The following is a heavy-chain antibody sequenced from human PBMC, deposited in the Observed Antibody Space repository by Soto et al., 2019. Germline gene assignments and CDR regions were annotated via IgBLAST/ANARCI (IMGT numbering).Heavy chain of an antibody. J-gene: IGHJ5*02. CDR2: IYWDDDK. V-gene: IGHV2-5*02. D-gene: IGHD1-7*01. CDR1: GFSPSTSGVG. Sequence: SGPTLVNPTQTLTLTCTFSGFSPSTSGVGVGWIRQPPGKALEWLALIYWDDDKRYSPSLKSRLTITKDTSKNQVVLTMTNMDPVDTATYYCAHSVKWYNWNYEESDWFDPWGQGTLVTVSS. CDR3: AHSVKWYNWNYEESDWFDP.